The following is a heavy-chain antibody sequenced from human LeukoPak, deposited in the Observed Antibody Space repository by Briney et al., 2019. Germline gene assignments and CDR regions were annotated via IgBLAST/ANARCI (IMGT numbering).Heavy chain of an antibody. Sequence: SETLSLTCAVSGGSFSGYYWAWVRQAPGKGLEWIGEINESGTTNYNASLNNRVTISVDPSKSEFSLKMTSLTAADTAVFYCARALMTLVRGVPRTTWFDPWGQGTLVTVSS. CDR2: INESGTT. CDR1: GGSFSGYY. J-gene: IGHJ5*02. D-gene: IGHD3-10*01. V-gene: IGHV4-34*01. CDR3: ARALMTLVRGVPRTTWFDP.